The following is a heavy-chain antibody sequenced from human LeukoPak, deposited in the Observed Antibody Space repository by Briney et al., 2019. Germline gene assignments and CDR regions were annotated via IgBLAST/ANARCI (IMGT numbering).Heavy chain of an antibody. V-gene: IGHV4-59*01. J-gene: IGHJ6*03. D-gene: IGHD3-3*01. CDR1: GGSISSYY. Sequence: SETLSLTCTVSGGSISSYYWSWIRQPPGKGLEWIGYIYYSGSTNYNPSLKSRVTISVDTSKNQFSLKLSPVTAADTAVYYCARSYYDFWSGYPHYYYMDVWGKGTTVTVSS. CDR3: ARSYYDFWSGYPHYYYMDV. CDR2: IYYSGST.